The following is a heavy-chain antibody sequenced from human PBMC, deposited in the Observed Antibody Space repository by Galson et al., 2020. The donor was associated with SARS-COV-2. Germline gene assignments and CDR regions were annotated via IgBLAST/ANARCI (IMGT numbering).Heavy chain of an antibody. CDR2: MNQDGSEK. J-gene: IGHJ4*02. V-gene: IGHV3-7*01. Sequence: ESLKISCAASEFTFSSNWMTWVRHAPGKGLEWVASMNQDGSEKYYLDSVKGRFTISRDTAKNSLYLQMNSLRAEDTAVYYCARDGIWGQGTLVTVSS. CDR1: EFTFSSNW. D-gene: IGHD1-26*01. CDR3: ARDGI.